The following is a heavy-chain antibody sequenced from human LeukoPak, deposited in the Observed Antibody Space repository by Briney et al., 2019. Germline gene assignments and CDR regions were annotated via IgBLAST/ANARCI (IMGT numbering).Heavy chain of an antibody. CDR2: ISSSSSTI. CDR1: GFTSSSYS. Sequence: GGSLRLSCAASGFTSSSYSMNWVRQAPGKGLEWVSYISSSSSTIYYADSVKGRFTISRDNAKNSLYLQMNSLRAEDTAVYYCARDRDYGDYIDAFDIWGQGTMVTVSS. J-gene: IGHJ3*02. V-gene: IGHV3-48*01. D-gene: IGHD4-17*01. CDR3: ARDRDYGDYIDAFDI.